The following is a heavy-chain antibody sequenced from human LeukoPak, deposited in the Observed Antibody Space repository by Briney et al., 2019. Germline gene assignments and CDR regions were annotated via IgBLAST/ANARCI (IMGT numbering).Heavy chain of an antibody. CDR1: GFTFSGFW. D-gene: IGHD1-26*01. Sequence: PGGSLRLSCAATGFTFSGFWMSWVRQAPTKGLEWVANIKFDGSDPRYLDSVKGRFTVSRDNANNSLYLQINSLRADDTAVYDCGGGGGSFASWGQGTLVTVSS. CDR2: IKFDGSDP. V-gene: IGHV3-7*04. CDR3: GGGGGSFAS. J-gene: IGHJ4*02.